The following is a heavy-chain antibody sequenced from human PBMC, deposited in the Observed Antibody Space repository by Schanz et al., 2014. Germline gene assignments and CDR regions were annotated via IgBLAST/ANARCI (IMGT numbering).Heavy chain of an antibody. Sequence: DVQLVESGGGLAQPGGSLRLSCVASGFSFNNYWMTWFRQAPGKGLEWLGRVRNRRNSDIIEYAASVEGRFTISRDESKNSVYLQMNSLQTDDTAVYYCFSMHYGNSVYWGQGTLVTVSS. V-gene: IGHV3-72*01. J-gene: IGHJ4*02. CDR3: FSMHYGNSVY. CDR1: GFSFNNYW. D-gene: IGHD1-7*01. CDR2: VRNRRNSDII.